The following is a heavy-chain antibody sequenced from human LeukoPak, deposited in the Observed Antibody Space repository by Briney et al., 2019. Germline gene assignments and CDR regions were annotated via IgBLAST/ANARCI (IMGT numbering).Heavy chain of an antibody. CDR2: KNPNSGNT. D-gene: IGHD3-3*01. CDR1: GYTFTSYD. V-gene: IGHV1-8*03. J-gene: IGHJ3*02. Sequence: ASVKVSCKASGYTFTSYDINWVRQATGQGLEWMGWKNPNSGNTGYAQKFQGRVTITRNTSISTAYMELSSLRSEDTAVYYCARGAYYDFWSGYYTGDAFDIWGQGTMVTVSS. CDR3: ARGAYYDFWSGYYTGDAFDI.